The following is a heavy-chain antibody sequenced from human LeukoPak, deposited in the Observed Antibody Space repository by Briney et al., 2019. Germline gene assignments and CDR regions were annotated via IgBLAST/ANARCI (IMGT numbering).Heavy chain of an antibody. V-gene: IGHV3-74*01. Sequence: GASLRLSCAASGFTFSSYWMHWVRQAPGKGLVWVSRINSDGSSTSYTDSVKGRFTISRDNAKNTLYLQMNSLRAEDTAVYYCAREGYSSGYIDYWGQGTLLTVSS. J-gene: IGHJ4*02. CDR3: AREGYSSGYIDY. D-gene: IGHD3-22*01. CDR1: GFTFSSYW. CDR2: INSDGSST.